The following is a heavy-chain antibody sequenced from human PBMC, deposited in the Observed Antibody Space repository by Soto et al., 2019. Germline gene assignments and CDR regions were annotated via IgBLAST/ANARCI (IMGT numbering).Heavy chain of an antibody. D-gene: IGHD2-2*01. CDR2: IYYSGST. CDR3: ARHVPRGEGYCISTSCPRDWFDP. CDR1: GGSISSSIYY. V-gene: IGHV4-39*01. Sequence: PSETLSLTCTVSGGSISSSIYYWGWIRQPPGKGLEWIGSIYYSGSTYYNPSLKSRVTISVDTSKNQFSLKLSSVTAADTAVYYCARHVPRGEGYCISTSCPRDWFDPWGQGTLVTVS. J-gene: IGHJ5*02.